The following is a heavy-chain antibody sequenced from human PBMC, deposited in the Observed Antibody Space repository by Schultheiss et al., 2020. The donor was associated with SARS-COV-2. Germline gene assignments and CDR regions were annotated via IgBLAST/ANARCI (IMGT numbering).Heavy chain of an antibody. D-gene: IGHD3-9*01. CDR2: LSGSGGST. J-gene: IGHJ5*02. CDR1: GFTFSSYA. Sequence: GGSLRLSCAASGFTFSSYAMSWVRQAPGKGLEWVSALSGSGGSTYYADSVKGRFTISRDNAKNTLYLQMNSLRAEDTAVYYCAKPYYDILTGLNWFDPWGQGALVTVSS. CDR3: AKPYYDILTGLNWFDP. V-gene: IGHV3-23*01.